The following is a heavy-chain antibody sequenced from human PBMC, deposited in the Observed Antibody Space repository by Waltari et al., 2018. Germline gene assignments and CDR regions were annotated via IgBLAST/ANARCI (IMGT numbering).Heavy chain of an antibody. CDR1: GYTFTSYA. J-gene: IGHJ4*02. Sequence: QVQLVQSGAEVKKPGASVKVSCKASGYTFTSYAMHWVRQAPGQRLEWMGWINAGNGNTKYSRKFQGRVTITRDTSASTAYMELSSLRSEDTAVYYCARGMGVVVATLIDYWGQGTLVTVSS. D-gene: IGHD2-15*01. CDR3: ARGMGVVVATLIDY. V-gene: IGHV1-3*01. CDR2: INAGNGNT.